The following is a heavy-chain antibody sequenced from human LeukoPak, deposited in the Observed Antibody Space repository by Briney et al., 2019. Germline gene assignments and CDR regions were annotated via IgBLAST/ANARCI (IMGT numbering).Heavy chain of an antibody. CDR2: IYTSGST. CDR1: GGSISSYY. J-gene: IGHJ3*02. V-gene: IGHV4-4*07. Sequence: SETMSLTCTVSGGSISSYYWSWIRQPAGKGLEWIGRIYTSGSTNYNPSLKSRVTMSVDTSKNQFSLKLSSVTAADTAVYYCARERGAAAGTDAFDIWGQGTMVTVSS. D-gene: IGHD6-13*01. CDR3: ARERGAAAGTDAFDI.